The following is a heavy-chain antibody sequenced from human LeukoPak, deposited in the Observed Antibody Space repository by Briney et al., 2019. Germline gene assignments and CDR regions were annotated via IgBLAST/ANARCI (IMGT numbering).Heavy chain of an antibody. CDR3: ARIFSAAGTNNWFDP. D-gene: IGHD6-13*01. V-gene: IGHV4-30-2*01. J-gene: IGHJ5*02. CDR1: GGSISSGGYS. Sequence: SQTLSLTCAVSGGSISSGGYSWSWIRQPPGKGLEWIGYIYHSGSTYYNPSLKSRVTISVDRSKNQFSLKLSSVTAADTAVYYCARIFSAAGTNNWFDPWGQGTLVTVSS. CDR2: IYHSGST.